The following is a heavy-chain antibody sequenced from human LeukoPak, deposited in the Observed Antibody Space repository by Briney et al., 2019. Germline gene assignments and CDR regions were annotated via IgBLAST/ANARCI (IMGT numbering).Heavy chain of an antibody. V-gene: IGHV3-21*01. Sequence: PGGSLRLSCAASGFTFSSYSMNWVRQAPGKGLEWVSSISHSSSTIYYADSVKGRFTISRDNAKNSLYLQMNSLRAEDTAVYYCARGLRFLECGPSDYWGQGTLVTVSS. CDR2: ISHSSSTI. J-gene: IGHJ4*02. CDR1: GFTFSSYS. CDR3: ARGLRFLECGPSDY. D-gene: IGHD3-3*01.